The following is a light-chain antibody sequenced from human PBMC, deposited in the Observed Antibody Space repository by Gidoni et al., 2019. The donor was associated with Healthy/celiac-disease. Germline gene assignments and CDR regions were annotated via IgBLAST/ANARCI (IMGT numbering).Light chain of an antibody. CDR1: QSVSSY. Sequence: EIVLTQSPATLSLPPGERATLSCRASQSVSSYLAWYQQKPGQAPRLLIYDASNRATGIPARFSGSGSGTDFTLTISSLEPEDFAVYYCQQRSNWPSFXGXTKVEIK. CDR3: QQRSNWPS. J-gene: IGKJ4*01. V-gene: IGKV3-11*01. CDR2: DAS.